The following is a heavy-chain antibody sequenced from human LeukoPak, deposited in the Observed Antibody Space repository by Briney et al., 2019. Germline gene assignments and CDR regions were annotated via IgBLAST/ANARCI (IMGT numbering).Heavy chain of an antibody. Sequence: PGGSLRLSGAASGFTFSSYAMHWVRQAPGKGLEGVAVISYDGSNKYYADSVKGRFTIFRDNSKNTLYLQMNSLRAEDTAVYYCARDIPGIAVAGPIDYWGQGTLVTVSS. CDR1: GFTFSSYA. CDR3: ARDIPGIAVAGPIDY. CDR2: ISYDGSNK. J-gene: IGHJ4*02. D-gene: IGHD6-19*01. V-gene: IGHV3-30*04.